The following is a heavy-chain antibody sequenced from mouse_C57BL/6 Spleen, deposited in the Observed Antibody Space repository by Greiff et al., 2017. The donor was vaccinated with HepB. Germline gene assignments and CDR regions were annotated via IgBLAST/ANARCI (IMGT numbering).Heavy chain of an antibody. CDR3: ALTTAYAMDY. CDR1: GYSFTGYY. D-gene: IGHD1-2*01. J-gene: IGHJ4*01. V-gene: IGHV1-42*01. CDR2: INPSTGGT. Sequence: VQLQQSGPELVKPGASVKISCKASGYSFTGYYMNWVKQSPEKSLEWIGEINPSTGGTTYNQKFKAKATLTVDKSSSTAYMKLKSLTSEDSAVYYCALTTAYAMDYWGQGTSVTVSS.